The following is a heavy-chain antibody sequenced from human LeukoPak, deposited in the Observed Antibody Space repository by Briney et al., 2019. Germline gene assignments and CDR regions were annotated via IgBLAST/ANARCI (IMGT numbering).Heavy chain of an antibody. J-gene: IGHJ4*02. D-gene: IGHD2-2*01. V-gene: IGHV3-23*01. CDR1: GFSFSSHG. CDR2: IIGGAGGT. CDR3: AHGSMYQLDY. Sequence: GGTLRLSCAASGFSFSSHGMGWVRQAPGKGLEWVSGIIGGAGGTYYADSVKGRFTISRDNAKNTLYLQMNSLRAEDTAVYYCAHGSMYQLDYWGQGTLVTVSS.